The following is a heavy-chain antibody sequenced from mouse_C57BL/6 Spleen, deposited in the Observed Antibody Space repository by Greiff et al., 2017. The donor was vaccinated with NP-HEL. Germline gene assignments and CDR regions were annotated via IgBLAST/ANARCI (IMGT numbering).Heavy chain of an antibody. CDR2: IDPETGGP. J-gene: IGHJ2*01. V-gene: IGHV1-15*01. Sequence: QVQLQQSGAELVRPGASVTLSCKASGYTFTDYEMHWVKQTPVHGLEWIGAIDPETGGPAYNQKFKGKAILTADKSSSTAYMELRSLTSEDSAVYYCTRAGDYYGSSPDYWGQGTTLTVSS. CDR3: TRAGDYYGSSPDY. CDR1: GYTFTDYE. D-gene: IGHD1-1*01.